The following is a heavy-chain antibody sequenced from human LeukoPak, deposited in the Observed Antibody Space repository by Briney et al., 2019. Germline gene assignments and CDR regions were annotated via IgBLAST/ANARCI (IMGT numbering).Heavy chain of an antibody. CDR2: IYYSGST. V-gene: IGHV4-59*12. J-gene: IGHJ6*04. CDR1: GGSISSYY. CDR3: ARDKRKGMDV. D-gene: IGHD1-14*01. Sequence: SETLSLTCTVSGGSISSYYWSWIRQPPGKGLEWIGYIYYSGSTNYNPSLKSRVTISVDTSKNQFSLKLSSVTAADTAVYYCARDKRKGMDVWGKGTTVTVSS.